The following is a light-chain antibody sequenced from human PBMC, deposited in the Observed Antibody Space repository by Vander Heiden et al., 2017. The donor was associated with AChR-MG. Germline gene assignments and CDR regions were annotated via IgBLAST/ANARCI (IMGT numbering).Light chain of an antibody. CDR3: SSYTSSSPL. Sequence: QSALTPPASVSGSPGQAITIACTDTSSDVGGYNQLSWNQQHPGKPPKLMICDVSNRPSGVYNRFSGSKSGNTASLTISGLQAEEEADCYCSSYTSSSPLFGGGTKLTVL. CDR1: SSDVGGYNQ. V-gene: IGLV2-14*03. CDR2: DVS. J-gene: IGLJ2*01.